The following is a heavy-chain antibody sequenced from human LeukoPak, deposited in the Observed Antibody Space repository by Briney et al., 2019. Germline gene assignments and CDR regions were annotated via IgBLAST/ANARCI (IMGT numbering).Heavy chain of an antibody. J-gene: IGHJ4*02. V-gene: IGHV3-21*01. D-gene: IGHD6-6*01. CDR3: ARDSQATRRQDY. CDR1: NYSMSSGYY. Sequence: TPSETLSLTCTVSNYSMSSGYYWGWIRQPPGKGLEWVSSISGRSGYIFYADSVKGRFTVSRDNAKNSLYLQMNSLRAEDTAVYYCARDSQATRRQDYWGQGTLVIVSS. CDR2: ISGRSGYI.